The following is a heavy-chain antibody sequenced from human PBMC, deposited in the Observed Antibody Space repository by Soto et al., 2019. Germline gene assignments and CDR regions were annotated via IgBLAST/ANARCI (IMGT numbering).Heavy chain of an antibody. D-gene: IGHD6-13*01. Sequence: SETLSLTCTVSGGSISSSSYYWGWIRQPPGKGLKWIGSIYYSGSTYYNPSLKSRVTISVDTSKNQFSLKLSSVTAADTAVYYCARKRRYSSSWYPRAAFDIWGQGTMVTVSS. J-gene: IGHJ3*02. CDR3: ARKRRYSSSWYPRAAFDI. V-gene: IGHV4-39*01. CDR1: GGSISSSSYY. CDR2: IYYSGST.